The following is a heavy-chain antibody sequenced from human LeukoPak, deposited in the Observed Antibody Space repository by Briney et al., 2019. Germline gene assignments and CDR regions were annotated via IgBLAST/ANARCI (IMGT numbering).Heavy chain of an antibody. CDR3: ARETTSPYYYYYMDV. J-gene: IGHJ6*03. V-gene: IGHV4-4*07. D-gene: IGHD1-1*01. CDR2: IYTSGST. CDR1: GGSISSYY. Sequence: TTSETLSLTCTVSGGSISSYYWSWIRQPAGKGLEWIGRIYTSGSTNYNPSLKSRVTMSVDTSKNQFSLKLSSVTAADTAVYYCARETTSPYYYYYMDVWGKGTTVTVSS.